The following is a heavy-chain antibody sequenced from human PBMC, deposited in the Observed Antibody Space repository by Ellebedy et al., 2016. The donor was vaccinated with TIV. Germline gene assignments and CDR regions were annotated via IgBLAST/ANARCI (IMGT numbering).Heavy chain of an antibody. Sequence: MPSETLSLTCTVSGGSISSYYWSWIRQPPGKGLEWIGYIYYSGSTNYNPSLKSRVTISVDTSKNQFSLKLSTVTAADTAVYYCARHGGGRNYYYYGMDVWGQGTTVTVSS. CDR3: ARHGGGRNYYYYGMDV. D-gene: IGHD2-15*01. V-gene: IGHV4-59*08. CDR2: IYYSGST. CDR1: GGSISSYY. J-gene: IGHJ6*02.